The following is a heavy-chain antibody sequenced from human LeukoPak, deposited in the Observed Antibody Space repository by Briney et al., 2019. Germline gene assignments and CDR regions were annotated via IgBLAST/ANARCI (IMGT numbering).Heavy chain of an antibody. CDR2: INHSGST. CDR3: ARGSSAGDYGDYYVTEDAFDI. J-gene: IGHJ3*02. V-gene: IGHV4-34*01. CDR1: GGSFSGYY. D-gene: IGHD4-17*01. Sequence: PSETLSLTCAVYGGSFSGYYWSWIRQPPGKGLEWIGEINHSGSTNYNPSLKSRVTISVDTSKYQFSLKLSSVTAADTAVYYCARGSSAGDYGDYYVTEDAFDIWGQGTMVTVSS.